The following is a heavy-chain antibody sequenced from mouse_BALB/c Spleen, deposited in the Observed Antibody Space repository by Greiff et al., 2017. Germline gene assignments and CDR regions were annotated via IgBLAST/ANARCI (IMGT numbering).Heavy chain of an antibody. CDR2: ISTYYGDA. CDR1: GYTFTDYA. Sequence: QVQLQQSGAELVRPGVSVKISCKGSGYTFTDYAMHWVKQSHAKSLEWIGVISTYYGDASYNQKFKGKATMTVDKSSSTAYMELARLTSEDSAIYYCARSFYDYSSWFAYWGQGTLVTVSA. J-gene: IGHJ3*01. D-gene: IGHD2-4*01. V-gene: IGHV1S137*01. CDR3: ARSFYDYSSWFAY.